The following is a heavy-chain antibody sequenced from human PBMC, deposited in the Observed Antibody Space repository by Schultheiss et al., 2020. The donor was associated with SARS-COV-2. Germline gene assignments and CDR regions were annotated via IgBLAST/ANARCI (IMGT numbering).Heavy chain of an antibody. J-gene: IGHJ4*02. V-gene: IGHV3-23*01. CDR3: ARGWDTAMATGFDY. CDR1: GFTFSSYG. CDR2: ISGSGGST. Sequence: GGSLRLSCAASGFTFSSYGMHWVRQAPGKGLEWVSAISGSGGSTYYADSVKGRFTISRDNAKNTLYLQMNSLRAEDTAVYYCARGWDTAMATGFDYWGQGTLVTVSS. D-gene: IGHD5-18*01.